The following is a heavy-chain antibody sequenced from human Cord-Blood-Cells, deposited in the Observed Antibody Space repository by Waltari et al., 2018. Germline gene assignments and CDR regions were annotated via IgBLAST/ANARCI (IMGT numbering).Heavy chain of an antibody. CDR1: GGSFSGYY. CDR2: INHSGST. CDR3: ARPRGMVRGVITDAFDI. V-gene: IGHV4-34*01. Sequence: QVQLQQWGAGLLKPSETLSLTCAVYGGSFSGYYWSWIRQPPGKGLEWIGEINHSGSTNYNPARKSRVTISVGTSKNQFSLKLSSVTAADTAVYYCARPRGMVRGVITDAFDIWGQGTMVTVSS. J-gene: IGHJ3*02. D-gene: IGHD3-10*01.